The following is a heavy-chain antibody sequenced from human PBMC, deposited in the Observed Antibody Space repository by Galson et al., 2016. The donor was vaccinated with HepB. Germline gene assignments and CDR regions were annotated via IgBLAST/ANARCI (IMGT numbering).Heavy chain of an antibody. CDR3: ARALRDSNWFYDY. Sequence: SCKGAGGTFRNYAIHWVRQAPGQGLEWMGGIVPIFGTANIAQKFQGRVTMTRDTSTSTVYMELNSLRAEDTAVYYCARALRDSNWFYDYWGQGTLVTVSS. CDR1: GGTFRNYA. J-gene: IGHJ4*02. D-gene: IGHD6-13*01. V-gene: IGHV1-69*05. CDR2: IVPIFGTA.